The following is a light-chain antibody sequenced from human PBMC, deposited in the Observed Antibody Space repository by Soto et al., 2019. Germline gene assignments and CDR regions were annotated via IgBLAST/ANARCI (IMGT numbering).Light chain of an antibody. CDR2: EGT. CDR1: SSDVGSYNL. V-gene: IGLV2-23*01. CDR3: YSYGGVSTYVV. Sequence: QSVLTQPASVSGSPGQSITISCTGTSSDVGSYNLVSWYQVHPGKAPKLIIYEGTKRPSGVSDRFSGSKSGNTDSLTISGLQVEDEADYYCYSYGGVSTYVVFGGGTKLTVL. J-gene: IGLJ2*01.